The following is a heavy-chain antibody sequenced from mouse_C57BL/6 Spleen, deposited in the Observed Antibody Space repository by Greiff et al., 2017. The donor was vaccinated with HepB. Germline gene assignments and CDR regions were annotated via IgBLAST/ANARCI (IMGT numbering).Heavy chain of an antibody. CDR2: ISSGGSYT. D-gene: IGHD2-2*01. Sequence: EVQLVESGGDLVKPGGSLKLSCAASGFTFSSYGMSWVRQTPDKRLEWVATISSGGSYTYYPDSVKGRFTISRDNAKNTLYLQMSSLKSEDTAMYYCARDGYDEDYFDYWGQGTTLTVSS. J-gene: IGHJ2*01. CDR3: ARDGYDEDYFDY. CDR1: GFTFSSYG. V-gene: IGHV5-6*01.